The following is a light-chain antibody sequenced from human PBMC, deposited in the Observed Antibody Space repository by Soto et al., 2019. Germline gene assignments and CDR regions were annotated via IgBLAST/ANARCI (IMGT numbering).Light chain of an antibody. CDR3: QQYNDWPLT. CDR1: QSVSSN. Sequence: EIVNPQDPRILTAFPGARVPLSCRASQSVSSNLAWYQQKPGQAPSLLIYGAFTRATGIPARFSGTGSGTEFTLTISSLQSEDFALYYCQQYNDWPLTFGQGTKVDIK. V-gene: IGKV3-15*01. CDR2: GAF. J-gene: IGKJ1*01.